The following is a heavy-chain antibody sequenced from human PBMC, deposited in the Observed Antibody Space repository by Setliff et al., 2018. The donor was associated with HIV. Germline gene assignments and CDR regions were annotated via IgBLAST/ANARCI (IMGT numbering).Heavy chain of an antibody. CDR3: TTDMLWTGGDY. CDR1: GIPFTGAW. D-gene: IGHD7-27*01. Sequence: GESLTISCEVSGIPFTGAWMNWVRQAPGKGLEWVGRIKNNTDGGTTDYAAPMQGRFTISRDDTKDTLYLQINSLRSEDTAVYYCTTDMLWTGGDYWGQGTLVTVSS. J-gene: IGHJ4*02. V-gene: IGHV3-15*07. CDR2: IKNNTDGGTT.